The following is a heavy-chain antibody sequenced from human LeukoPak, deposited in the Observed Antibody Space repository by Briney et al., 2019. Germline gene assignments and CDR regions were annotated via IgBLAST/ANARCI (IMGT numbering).Heavy chain of an antibody. CDR1: GYTLTELS. CDR2: FGPEDGET. V-gene: IGHV1-24*01. CDR3: ATTFTYQADYYDGSGYYCLDY. Sequence: ASVKVSCKVSGYTLTELSMHWVRQAPGKGLEWMGGFGPEDGETIYAQKFQGRVTMTEDTSTDTAYMGLSSLRSEDTAVYYCATTFTYQADYYDGSGYYCLDYWGQGTLVTVSS. D-gene: IGHD3-22*01. J-gene: IGHJ4*02.